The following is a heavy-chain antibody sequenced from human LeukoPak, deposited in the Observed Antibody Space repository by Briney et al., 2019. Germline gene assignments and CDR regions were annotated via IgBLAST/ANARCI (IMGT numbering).Heavy chain of an antibody. CDR1: GFIFSRFR. Sequence: GESLRLSCAASGFIFSRFRMSWVRQPPGKGLEWVANINQDGSEIYYVDSVKGRFTVSTDNAKNSLYLQMTSLRAEDTAVYYCASSWGSAIDFWGQGTLVTVSS. CDR3: ASSWGSAIDF. V-gene: IGHV3-7*01. D-gene: IGHD3-16*01. J-gene: IGHJ4*02. CDR2: INQDGSEI.